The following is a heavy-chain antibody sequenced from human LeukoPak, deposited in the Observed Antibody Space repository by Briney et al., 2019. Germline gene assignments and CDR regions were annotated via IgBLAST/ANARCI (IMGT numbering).Heavy chain of an antibody. D-gene: IGHD6-25*01. Sequence: GASVKVSCKPSGYTFTGYYMHWVRQAPGQGLEWMGWINPNTGATNYAQKFQGRVTMTTDTSISTAYMELSRLRSDDTAVYYCVTLLSNAAFDYWGQGTLVTVSS. V-gene: IGHV1-2*02. CDR3: VTLLSNAAFDY. CDR2: INPNTGAT. CDR1: GYTFTGYY. J-gene: IGHJ4*02.